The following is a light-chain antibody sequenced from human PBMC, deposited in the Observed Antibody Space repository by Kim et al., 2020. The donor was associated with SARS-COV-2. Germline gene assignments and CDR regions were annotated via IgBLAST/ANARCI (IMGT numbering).Light chain of an antibody. J-gene: IGKJ2*01. Sequence: STGERATLSCRASQSVNSYLAWYQQKPGQAPRLLIYDAYNRATGIPARFSGSGSGTDFTLTISSLEPEDFAVYYCQQRSNWPLYTFGQGTKLEI. V-gene: IGKV3-11*01. CDR3: QQRSNWPLYT. CDR2: DAY. CDR1: QSVNSY.